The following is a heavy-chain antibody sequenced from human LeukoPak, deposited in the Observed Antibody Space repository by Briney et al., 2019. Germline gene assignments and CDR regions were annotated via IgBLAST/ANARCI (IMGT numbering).Heavy chain of an antibody. V-gene: IGHV1-3*01. CDR1: GYTFTHYA. CDR3: ARDDFSTYPGLNYFDY. Sequence: ASVKVSCKASGYTFTHYAVHWVRQAPGQRLEWMGWTNVGNDYTESSQKFQDRLTITSDTTATTVYMELSSLRSEDTAVYYCARDDFSTYPGLNYFDYWGQGSLVTISS. CDR2: TNVGNDYT. D-gene: IGHD4-11*01. J-gene: IGHJ4*02.